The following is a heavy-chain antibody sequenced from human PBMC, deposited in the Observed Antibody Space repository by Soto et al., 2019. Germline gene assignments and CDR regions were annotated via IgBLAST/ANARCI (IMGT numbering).Heavy chain of an antibody. D-gene: IGHD2-2*02. CDR1: GGTFSSYA. CDR3: ARDLVGSGPIPTSVNWFDP. Sequence: QVQLVQSGAEVKKPGSSVKVSCKASGGTFSSYAISWVRQAPGQGLEWMGGIIPIFGTANYAQKLQGRVTITADESTSTAYMELSSLRSEDTAVYYCARDLVGSGPIPTSVNWFDPWGQGTLVTVSS. J-gene: IGHJ5*02. V-gene: IGHV1-69*01. CDR2: IIPIFGTA.